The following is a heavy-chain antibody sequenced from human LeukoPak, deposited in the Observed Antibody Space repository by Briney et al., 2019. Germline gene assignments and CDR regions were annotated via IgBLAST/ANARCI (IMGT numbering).Heavy chain of an antibody. D-gene: IGHD3-22*01. Sequence: GRSLRLSCAASGFTFSSYAMSWVRQAPGKGLEWVSAISGSGGSTYYADSVKGRFTISRDNSKNTLYLQMNSLRAEDTAVYYCAKVPDSSGYYYSVFDYWGQGTLVTVSS. CDR1: GFTFSSYA. J-gene: IGHJ4*02. CDR2: ISGSGGST. CDR3: AKVPDSSGYYYSVFDY. V-gene: IGHV3-23*01.